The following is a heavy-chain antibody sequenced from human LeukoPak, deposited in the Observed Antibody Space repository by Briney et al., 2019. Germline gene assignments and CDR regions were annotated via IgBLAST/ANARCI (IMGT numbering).Heavy chain of an antibody. J-gene: IGHJ4*02. CDR3: ARFSQYYDSPTHYLDY. CDR1: GGSFSGYY. Sequence: PSETLSLTCAVYGGSFSGYYWSWIRQPPGKGLEWLAYIYYTGSTNYNPSLKTRLTISVDTSKNQFSLRLNSVTVADTAVYYCARFSQYYDSPTHYLDYWGQGILVTVSS. CDR2: IYYTGST. V-gene: IGHV4-59*08. D-gene: IGHD2/OR15-2a*01.